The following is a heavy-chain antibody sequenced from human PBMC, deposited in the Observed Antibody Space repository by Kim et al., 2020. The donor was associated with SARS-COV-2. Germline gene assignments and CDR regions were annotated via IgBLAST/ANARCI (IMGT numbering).Heavy chain of an antibody. Sequence: ASVKVSCKASGYTFTSYYMHWVRQAPGQGLEWMGIINPSGGSTSYAQKFQGRVTMTRDTSTSTVYMELSSLRSEDTAVYYCARDRSDFWSGYPGWSEGTKEYYYYGMDVWGQGTTVTVSS. D-gene: IGHD3-3*01. CDR1: GYTFTSYY. V-gene: IGHV1-46*01. CDR2: INPSGGST. J-gene: IGHJ6*02. CDR3: ARDRSDFWSGYPGWSEGTKEYYYYGMDV.